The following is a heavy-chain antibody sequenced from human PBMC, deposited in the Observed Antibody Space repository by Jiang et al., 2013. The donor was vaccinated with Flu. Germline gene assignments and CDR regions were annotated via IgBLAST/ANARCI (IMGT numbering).Heavy chain of an antibody. CDR1: GGSIGSYY. V-gene: IGHV4-59*01. CDR3: ARDHDPLFHI. CDR2: IYYSGST. J-gene: IGHJ3*02. Sequence: GSGLVKPSETLFLTCTVSGGSIGSYYWSWIRQSPGKGLEWIGYIYYSGSTNYNPFLKRRVTISIDMSKNQFSLNLRSVTAADTAVYYCARDHDPLFHIWGQGYNGHRLF. D-gene: IGHD3-16*01.